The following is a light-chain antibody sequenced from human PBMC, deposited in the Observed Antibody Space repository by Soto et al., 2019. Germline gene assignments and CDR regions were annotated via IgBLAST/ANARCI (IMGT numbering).Light chain of an antibody. CDR2: ATS. CDR1: QAISSY. V-gene: IGKV1-27*01. CDR3: HKYNHAPT. Sequence: DIQLTQSPSSLSASVGDRVTITSRASQAISSYLAWYQQKPGKVPELLIYATSTLQSGAPSRFSGSGSGTDFTLTISSLQPEDVATYYCHKYNHAPTFGGGTKVDIK. J-gene: IGKJ4*01.